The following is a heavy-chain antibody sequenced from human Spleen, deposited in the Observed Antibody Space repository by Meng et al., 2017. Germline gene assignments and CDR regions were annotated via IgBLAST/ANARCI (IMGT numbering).Heavy chain of an antibody. CDR3: ARKAGNCISTTCYSLDY. Sequence: SVKVSCKALGGIFSNYVIGWVRQAPGQGLEWMGGINAVFGTTNYAQKVQDRVPIPSDESTSTVYMELTRLTSEDTAVYFCARKAGNCISTTCYSLDYWGQGTLVTVSS. J-gene: IGHJ4*02. V-gene: IGHV1-69*13. CDR2: INAVFGTT. D-gene: IGHD2-2*01. CDR1: GGIFSNYV.